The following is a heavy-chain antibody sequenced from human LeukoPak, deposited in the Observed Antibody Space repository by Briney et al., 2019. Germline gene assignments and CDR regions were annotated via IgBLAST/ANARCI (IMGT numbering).Heavy chain of an antibody. D-gene: IGHD1-26*01. CDR1: GGTFSSYA. V-gene: IGHV1-69*05. Sequence: ASVKVSCKASGGTFSSYAISWVRQAPGQGLEWMGGIIPIFGTANYAQKCQGRVTITTDESTSTAYMELSSQRSEDTAVYYCASEGRWSPFDYWGQGTLVTVSS. J-gene: IGHJ4*02. CDR2: IIPIFGTA. CDR3: ASEGRWSPFDY.